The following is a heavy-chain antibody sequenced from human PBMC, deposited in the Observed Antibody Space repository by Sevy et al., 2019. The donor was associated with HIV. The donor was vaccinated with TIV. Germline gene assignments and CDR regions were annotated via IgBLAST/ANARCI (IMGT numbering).Heavy chain of an antibody. CDR2: INPSGGST. D-gene: IGHD3-22*01. V-gene: IGHV1-46*02. Sequence: ASVKVTCKASGYNLNNYYMHWVRQAPGQGLEWMGLINPSGGSTSYAQKFQGRVTMTRDTSTSTLHMELSSLRSEETAVYYCARVYYYDYSGPGYWGQGTLVTVSS. CDR1: GYNLNNYY. J-gene: IGHJ4*02. CDR3: ARVYYYDYSGPGY.